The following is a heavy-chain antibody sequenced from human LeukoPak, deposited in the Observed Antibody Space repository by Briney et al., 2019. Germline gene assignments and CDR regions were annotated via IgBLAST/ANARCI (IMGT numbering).Heavy chain of an antibody. CDR1: GYTLTELS. V-gene: IGHV1-24*01. CDR2: FDPEDGET. Sequence: GASVNVSCKVSGYTLTELSMHWVRQAPGKGLEWMGGFDPEDGETIYAQKFQGRVTMTEDTSTDTAYMELSSLRSEDTAVYYCATTVDIVVVPAATMWAAFDYWGQGTLVTVSS. J-gene: IGHJ4*02. CDR3: ATTVDIVVVPAATMWAAFDY. D-gene: IGHD2-2*03.